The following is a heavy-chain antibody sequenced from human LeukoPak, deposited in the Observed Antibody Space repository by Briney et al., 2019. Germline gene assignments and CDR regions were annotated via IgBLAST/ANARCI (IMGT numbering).Heavy chain of an antibody. D-gene: IGHD3-3*01. J-gene: IGHJ3*02. CDR1: GFTFSNAW. CDR2: IKSKTDGGTT. V-gene: IGHV3-15*01. Sequence: PGGSLRLSCAASGFTFSNAWMSWVRQAPGKGLEWVGRIKSKTDGGTTDYAAPVKGRFTISRDDSKNTLYLQMNSLKTEDTAVYYCTTPSRLRFLEWFRDTDAFDIWGQGTMVTVSS. CDR3: TTPSRLRFLEWFRDTDAFDI.